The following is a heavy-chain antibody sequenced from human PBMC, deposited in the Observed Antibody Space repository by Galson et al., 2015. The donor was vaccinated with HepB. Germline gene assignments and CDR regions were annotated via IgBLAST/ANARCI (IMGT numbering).Heavy chain of an antibody. CDR1: GFTFSSYG. V-gene: IGHV3-30*18. J-gene: IGHJ4*02. CDR3: AKDPLRYSSGWYYFDY. CDR2: ISYDGSNK. D-gene: IGHD6-19*01. Sequence: SLRLSCAASGFTFSSYGMHWVRQAPGKGLEWVAVISYDGSNKYYADSVKGRFTISRDNSKNTLYLQMNSLRAEDTAVYYCAKDPLRYSSGWYYFDYWGQGTLVTVSS.